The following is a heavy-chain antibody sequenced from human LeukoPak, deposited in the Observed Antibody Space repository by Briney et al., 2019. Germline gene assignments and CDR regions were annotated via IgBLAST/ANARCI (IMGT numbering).Heavy chain of an antibody. CDR2: IYYSGST. CDR3: ARGLLLWFGEPYYMDV. J-gene: IGHJ6*03. CDR1: GGSISSYY. Sequence: SETLSLTCTVSGGSISSYYWSWIRQPPGKGLEWIGYIYYSGSTNYNPSLKSRVTISVDTSKNQFSLKLSSVTAADTAVYYCARGLLLWFGEPYYMDVWGKGTTVTISS. V-gene: IGHV4-59*01. D-gene: IGHD3-10*01.